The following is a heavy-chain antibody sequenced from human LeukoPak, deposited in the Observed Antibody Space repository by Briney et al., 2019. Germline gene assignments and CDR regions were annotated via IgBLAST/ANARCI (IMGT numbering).Heavy chain of an antibody. D-gene: IGHD5-18*01. CDR2: IYYSGST. J-gene: IGHJ4*02. CDR3: ASLPRRYTHYSYGMDY. Sequence: PSETLSLTCTVSGGSISSGDYYWSWIRQPPGKGLEWIGYIYYSGSTYYNPSLKSRVTISVDKSKNQFSLKLSSVTAADTAVYYCASLPRRYTHYSYGMDYWGQGTLVTVSS. V-gene: IGHV4-30-4*08. CDR1: GGSISSGDYY.